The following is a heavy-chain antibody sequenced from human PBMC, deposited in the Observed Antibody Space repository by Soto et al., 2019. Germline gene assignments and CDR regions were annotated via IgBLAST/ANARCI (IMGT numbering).Heavy chain of an antibody. Sequence: SETLSLTCAVSGGSISSSNWWSWVRQPPGKGLEWIGEIYHSGSTNYNPSLKSRVTISVDKSKNQFSLKLSSVTAADTAVYYCARDSGSSGYYYFQHWGQGTLVTVSS. V-gene: IGHV4-4*02. D-gene: IGHD3-22*01. CDR1: GGSISSSNW. CDR2: IYHSGST. CDR3: ARDSGSSGYYYFQH. J-gene: IGHJ1*01.